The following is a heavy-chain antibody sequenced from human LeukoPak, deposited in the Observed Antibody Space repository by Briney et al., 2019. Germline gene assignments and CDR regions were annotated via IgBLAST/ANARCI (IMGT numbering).Heavy chain of an antibody. CDR2: IYHSGET. D-gene: IGHD2-8*01. Sequence: SETLSLTCRVSGGSLSSTSYYWGWIRQPPGEGLEWIASIYHSGETFYNPSLESRVAISVDTSNNEVFLDLYSVTAADAAMYYCAETNTQDWFDPWGRGTLVTVSS. J-gene: IGHJ5*02. V-gene: IGHV4-39*07. CDR3: AETNTQDWFDP. CDR1: GGSLSSTSYY.